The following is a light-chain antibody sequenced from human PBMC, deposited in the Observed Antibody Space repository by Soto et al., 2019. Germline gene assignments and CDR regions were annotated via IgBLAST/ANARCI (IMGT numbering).Light chain of an antibody. Sequence: QSALTQPASVSGSPGQSITISCTGTSSDVGGYNYVSRYQQNPGKAPKLMIYDVNNRPSGVSYRFSGSNSGNTASLTISGLQAEDEADYYCSSYTSSSTRVFGTGTKVTVL. CDR3: SSYTSSSTRV. J-gene: IGLJ1*01. CDR2: DVN. CDR1: SSDVGGYNY. V-gene: IGLV2-14*01.